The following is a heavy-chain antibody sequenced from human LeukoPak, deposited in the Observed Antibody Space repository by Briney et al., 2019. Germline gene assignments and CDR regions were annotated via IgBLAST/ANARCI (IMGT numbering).Heavy chain of an antibody. CDR3: ARDRRDYDILTGYYPYYFDY. J-gene: IGHJ4*02. Sequence: SVKVSCKASGGTFSSYAISWVRQAPGQGLEWMGGIIPIFGTANYAQKFQGRVTITADESTSTAYMELSSLRSEDTAVYYCARDRRDYDILTGYYPYYFDYWGQGTLVTVSS. D-gene: IGHD3-9*01. CDR1: GGTFSSYA. CDR2: IIPIFGTA. V-gene: IGHV1-69*13.